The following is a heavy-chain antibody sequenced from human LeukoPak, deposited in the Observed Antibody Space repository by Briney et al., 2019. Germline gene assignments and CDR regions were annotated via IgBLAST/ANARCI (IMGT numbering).Heavy chain of an antibody. D-gene: IGHD4-11*01. CDR3: AKDAQRGFDYSNSLEN. CDR1: RFTSSHYG. V-gene: IGHV3-33*06. Sequence: GGSLRLSCAASRFTSSHYGMHWVRQAPGKGLEWVAVIWNDGSNKYYADSVKGRFTVSRDNSQNRLYLQMNSLRPEDTAVYYCAKDAQRGFDYSNSLENWGQGTLVTVSS. CDR2: IWNDGSNK. J-gene: IGHJ4*02.